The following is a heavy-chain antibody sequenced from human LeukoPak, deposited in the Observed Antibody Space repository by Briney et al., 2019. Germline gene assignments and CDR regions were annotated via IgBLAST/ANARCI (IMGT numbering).Heavy chain of an antibody. D-gene: IGHD6-6*01. CDR2: ISGSGSST. J-gene: IGHJ4*02. CDR3: AANGGYSSSSLRDTNAFDY. Sequence: PGGSLRLSCAASGFTFSRSAMSWVRRAPGRGMECVSTISGSGSSTYYADSVKGRLTISRDNSKNTLYLQMNSLRDEDTAVYYCAANGGYSSSSLRDTNAFDYWGQGTLVTVSS. V-gene: IGHV3-23*01. CDR1: GFTFSRSA.